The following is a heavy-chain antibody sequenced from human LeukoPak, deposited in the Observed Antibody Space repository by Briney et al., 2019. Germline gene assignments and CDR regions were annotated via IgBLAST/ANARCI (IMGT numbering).Heavy chain of an antibody. V-gene: IGHV1-18*01. D-gene: IGHD5-24*01. CDR3: ARDGYNDWLYYYYYMDV. CDR1: GYTFTSYG. CDR2: ISAYNGNT. J-gene: IGHJ6*03. Sequence: ASVKVSCKASGYTFTSYGISWVRQAPGQGLEWMGWISAYNGNTNYAQKLQGRVTMTTDTSTSTAYMELRSLRSDDTAVYYCARDGYNDWLYYYYYMDVWGKGTTVTVSS.